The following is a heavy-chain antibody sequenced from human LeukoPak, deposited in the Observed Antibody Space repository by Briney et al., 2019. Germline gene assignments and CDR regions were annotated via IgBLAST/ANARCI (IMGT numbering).Heavy chain of an antibody. Sequence: GGSLILSWAASGYTFSNYGMHWVRQAPGKGLEWVAFIRSDTSREFYEESVKGRFTISRDNSKSTVYLQMNSLRAEDTAIYYCAKPLIRGVGETHYFDYCGQGTLVTVSS. V-gene: IGHV3-30*02. CDR2: IRSDTSRE. CDR1: GYTFSNYG. CDR3: AKPLIRGVGETHYFDY. J-gene: IGHJ4*02. D-gene: IGHD1-26*01.